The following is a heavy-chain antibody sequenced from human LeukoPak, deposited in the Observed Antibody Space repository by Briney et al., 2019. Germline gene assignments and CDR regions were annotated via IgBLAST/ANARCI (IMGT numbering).Heavy chain of an antibody. V-gene: IGHV3-23*01. CDR3: ARDTPVAVAVFDY. CDR2: ISGSGGST. J-gene: IGHJ4*02. D-gene: IGHD6-19*01. Sequence: GGSLRPSCAASGFTFSSYGMSWVRRAPGKGLEWVSGISGSGGSTYYADSVKGRFTISRDNSKNTLYLQMNSLRAEDTAVYYCARDTPVAVAVFDYWGQGTLVTVSP. CDR1: GFTFSSYG.